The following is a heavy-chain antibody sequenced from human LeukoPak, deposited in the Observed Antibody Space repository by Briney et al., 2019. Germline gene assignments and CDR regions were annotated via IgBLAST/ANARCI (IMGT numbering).Heavy chain of an antibody. CDR1: GFTFSSDA. CDR2: ISGSGGST. CDR3: AKDRSSFSYYSNVPFDY. D-gene: IGHD4-11*01. Sequence: GGSLRLSCAASGFTFSSDAMSWVRQAPGKGLEWVSAISGSGGSTYYADSVKGRFTISRDNSKNTLYLQMNSLRAEDTAVYYCAKDRSSFSYYSNVPFDYWGQGTLVTVSS. V-gene: IGHV3-23*01. J-gene: IGHJ4*02.